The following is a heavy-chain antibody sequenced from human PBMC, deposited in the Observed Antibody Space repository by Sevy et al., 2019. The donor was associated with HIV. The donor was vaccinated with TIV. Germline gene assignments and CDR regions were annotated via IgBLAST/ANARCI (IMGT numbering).Heavy chain of an antibody. D-gene: IGHD6-6*01. CDR1: GGSISSYY. V-gene: IGHV4-59*01. CDR3: AREKGSIAARTGAYYYGMDV. J-gene: IGHJ6*02. Sequence: SETLSLTCTVSGGSISSYYWSWIRQPPGKGLEWIGYIYYSGSTNYNPSLKSRVTISVDTSKNQFSLKLSSVTVADTAVYYCAREKGSIAARTGAYYYGMDVWGQGTTVTVSS. CDR2: IYYSGST.